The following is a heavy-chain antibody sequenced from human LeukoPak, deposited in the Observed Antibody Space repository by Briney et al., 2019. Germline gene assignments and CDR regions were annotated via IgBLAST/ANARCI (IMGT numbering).Heavy chain of an antibody. CDR2: INTSGGTT. CDR1: GYTFTRHC. D-gene: IGHD4-17*01. V-gene: IGHV1-46*01. J-gene: IGHJ4*02. CDR3: VRDFDDYGDSRDY. Sequence: ASVKVSCKASGYTFTRHCIHWVRQAPGQGLEWMGIINTSGGTTSYAQKFQGRVTMTRDTSTSTVYMELSSLRSEDTAVYYCVRDFDDYGDSRDYWGQGTPVTVSS.